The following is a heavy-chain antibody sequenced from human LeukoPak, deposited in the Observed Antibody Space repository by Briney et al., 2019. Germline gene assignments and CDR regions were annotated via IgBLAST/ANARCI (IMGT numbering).Heavy chain of an antibody. CDR3: ARDLVTVTKEFDI. V-gene: IGHV4-59*11. CDR2: ISYIGST. CDR1: DDSFSSHY. D-gene: IGHD4-17*01. Sequence: KPSETLSLTCAVSDDSFSSHYWTWIRQPPGKGLEWSGYISYIGSTNYNPSLKSLVTISIDTSKNHFSLKLSSVTAADTAVYYCARDLVTVTKEFDIWGQGTMVSVSS. J-gene: IGHJ3*02.